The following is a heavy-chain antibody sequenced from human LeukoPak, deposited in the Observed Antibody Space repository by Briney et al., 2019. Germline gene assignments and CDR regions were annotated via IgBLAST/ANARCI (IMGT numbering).Heavy chain of an antibody. J-gene: IGHJ6*03. V-gene: IGHV3-21*01. D-gene: IGHD3-3*01. CDR1: GFTFSSYS. CDR2: ISSSSYI. CDR3: AIDYDFWSGYDRSYYMDV. Sequence: GGSLRLSCAASGFTFSSYSMNWVRQAPGKGLEWVSSISSSSYIYYADSVKGRFTISRDNAKNSLYLQMNSLRAEDTAVYYCAIDYDFWSGYDRSYYMDVWGKGTTVTVSS.